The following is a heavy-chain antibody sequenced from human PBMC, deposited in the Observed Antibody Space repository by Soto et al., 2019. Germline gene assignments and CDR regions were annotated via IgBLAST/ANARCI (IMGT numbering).Heavy chain of an antibody. D-gene: IGHD6-6*01. CDR2: ISSSDGST. CDR3: TNAGFSSSPGGGYFDY. CDR1: GFTFSTYA. Sequence: EVPLLESGGGLVQPGGSLRLSFAASGFTFSTYALTWVRQAPGKGLEWVSGISSSDGSTYYAHSVKGRFTISRDNYKNTLYLQMNSLRVEDTAVYYCTNAGFSSSPGGGYFDYWGQGTLVTVSS. V-gene: IGHV3-23*01. J-gene: IGHJ4*02.